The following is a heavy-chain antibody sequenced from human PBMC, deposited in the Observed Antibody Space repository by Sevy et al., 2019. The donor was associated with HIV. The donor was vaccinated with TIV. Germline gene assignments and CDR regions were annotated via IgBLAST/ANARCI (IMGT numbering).Heavy chain of an antibody. CDR2: IRYHGSNK. CDR1: RFSFNGYG. Sequence: GGSLRLSCAASRFSFNGYGMHWVRQAPGKGLEWVAFIRYHGSNKYYADSVKGRFTISRDDSKNTLYLQMNSLRAEDTALYYCARGTPAFCTGGVCFNWFDPWGQGTLVTVSS. CDR3: ARGTPAFCTGGVCFNWFDP. J-gene: IGHJ5*02. V-gene: IGHV3-30*02. D-gene: IGHD2-8*02.